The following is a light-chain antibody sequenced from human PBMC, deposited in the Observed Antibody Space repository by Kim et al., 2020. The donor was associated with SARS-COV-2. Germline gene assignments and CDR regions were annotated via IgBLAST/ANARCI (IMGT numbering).Light chain of an antibody. CDR1: SIGPRG. V-gene: IGLV3-21*04. CDR3: QVWDTASDHRYV. Sequence: PGWTSEIAGGANSIGPRGVHWYQRRPGRAPVLVIYYSSDRPSGNPERFSGSKSGDTATLTISRIEAEDEADYYCQVWDTASDHRYVFGTGTKVTVL. J-gene: IGLJ1*01. CDR2: YSS.